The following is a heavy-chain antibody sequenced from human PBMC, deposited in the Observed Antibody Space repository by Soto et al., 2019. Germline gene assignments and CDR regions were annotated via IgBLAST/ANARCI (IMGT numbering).Heavy chain of an antibody. CDR3: ARAVEQSYYYYGMDV. CDR2: IIPIFGTA. J-gene: IGHJ6*02. CDR1: GGTFSSYG. Sequence: QVQLVQSGAEVKKPGSSVNVSCKASGGTFSSYGISWVRQAPGQGLEWMGGIIPIFGTANYAQKFQGRVTITADESTSTAYMELSRLRSEDTAVYYCARAVEQSYYYYGMDVWGQGTTVTVSS. V-gene: IGHV1-69*12.